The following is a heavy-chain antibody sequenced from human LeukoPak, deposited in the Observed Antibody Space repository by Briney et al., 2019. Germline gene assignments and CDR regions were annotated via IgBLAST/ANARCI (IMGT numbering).Heavy chain of an antibody. CDR2: ISAYNGNT. D-gene: IGHD5-12*01. J-gene: IGHJ6*03. V-gene: IGHV1-18*01. CDR1: GYTFTSYG. CDR3: GRGARPPHYYYYMDV. Sequence: ASVTVSCKASGYTFTSYGISWVRQAPGQGLEWMGWISAYNGNTNYAQKFQGRVTISEDKSTSTAYMELSSLRSEDTAVYYCGRGARPPHYYYYMDVWGKGATVTVSS.